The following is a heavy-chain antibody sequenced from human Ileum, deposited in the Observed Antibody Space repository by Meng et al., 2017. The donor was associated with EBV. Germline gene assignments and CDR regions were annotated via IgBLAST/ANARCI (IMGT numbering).Heavy chain of an antibody. V-gene: IGHV3-30-3*01. J-gene: IGHJ4*02. CDR2: ISYDGSNK. CDR3: ARDRDGYHDY. Sequence: QLQRVEAGGGVGQPGRSLRLSCAASGVTFSSYAMHWVRQAPGKGLEWVAVISYDGSNKYYADSVKGRFTISRDNSRNTLYLQMNSLRAEDTAVYYCARDRDGYHDYWGQGTLVTVSS. CDR1: GVTFSSYA. D-gene: IGHD5-24*01.